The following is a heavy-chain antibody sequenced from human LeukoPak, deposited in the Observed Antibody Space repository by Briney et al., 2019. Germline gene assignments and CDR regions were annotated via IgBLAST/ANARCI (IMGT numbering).Heavy chain of an antibody. J-gene: IGHJ3*02. CDR2: LYYSGST. V-gene: IGHV4-30-4*01. Sequence: SQTLSLTCTVSGGSISSGDYYWSWIRQSPGKGLEWIGYLYYSGSTYYNPSLKSRVTISVDTSKNQFSLKLSSVTAADTVLFYKHKTAYEILTGYYRADAFDIWGQGTMVTVSS. CDR3: HKTAYEILTGYYRADAFDI. CDR1: GGSISSGDYY. D-gene: IGHD3-9*01.